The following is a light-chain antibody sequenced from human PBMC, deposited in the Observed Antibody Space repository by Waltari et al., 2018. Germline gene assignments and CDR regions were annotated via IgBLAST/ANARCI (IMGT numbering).Light chain of an antibody. CDR3: QQYGSSIMYT. J-gene: IGKJ2*01. Sequence: LTQSPGTLSLSPGETATLSCRAGQDLTKKYSAGYHQKPGQATRLLIYGAYSRAAGIPDRFSGSGSVTDFTLTISRLEPEDSAVYYCQQYGSSIMYTLGQGTKLEIK. V-gene: IGKV3-20*01. CDR1: QDLTKKY. CDR2: GAY.